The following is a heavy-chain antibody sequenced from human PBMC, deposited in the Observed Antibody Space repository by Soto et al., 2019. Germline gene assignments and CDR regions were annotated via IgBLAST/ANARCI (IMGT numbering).Heavy chain of an antibody. CDR1: GFTFSSYA. Sequence: QVQLVESGGGVVQPGRSLRLSCAASGFTFSSYAMHWVRQVPGKGLEWVAVISYDGSKKYYADSVKGRFTISRDNSKKTLYLQMNSLRAEDTAVYYCARPLWRDDYNWGYFDLWGRGTLVAVSS. V-gene: IGHV3-30-3*01. CDR2: ISYDGSKK. CDR3: ARPLWRDDYNWGYFDL. J-gene: IGHJ2*01. D-gene: IGHD4-4*01.